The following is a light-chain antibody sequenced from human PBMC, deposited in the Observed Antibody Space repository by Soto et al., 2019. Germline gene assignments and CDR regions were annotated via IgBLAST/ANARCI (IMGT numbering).Light chain of an antibody. J-gene: IGLJ2*01. CDR2: LNSDGSH. V-gene: IGLV4-69*01. CDR3: QTWGTGYVV. Sequence: QSVLTQSPSASASMGASVTLTCTLSSGHRSYTIAWHQQLPEKGPRYLMTLNSDGSHRKGDGIPDRFSGSSSGAERYLILSSLQFEDEADYYCQTWGTGYVVFGGGTKLTVL. CDR1: SGHRSYT.